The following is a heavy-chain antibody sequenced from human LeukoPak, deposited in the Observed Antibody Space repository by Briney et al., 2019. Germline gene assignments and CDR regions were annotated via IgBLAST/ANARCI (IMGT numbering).Heavy chain of an antibody. V-gene: IGHV4-59*01. CDR2: IYYSGTT. Sequence: SETLSLTCSVSGGSISSDYWSWIRQPPGKGLEWIGYIYYSGTTNYNPSLKSRVTISVDTSKNRFSLKLSSVTAADTAVYYCARGGYSSGYYYFDQWGQGTLVTVSS. CDR3: ARGGYSSGYYYFDQ. D-gene: IGHD3-22*01. J-gene: IGHJ4*02. CDR1: GGSISSDY.